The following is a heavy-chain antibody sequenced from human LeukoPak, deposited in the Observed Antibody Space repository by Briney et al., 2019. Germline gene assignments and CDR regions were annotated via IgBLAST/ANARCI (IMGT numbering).Heavy chain of an antibody. Sequence: GGSLRLSCAASGFTFSSYAMSWVRQAPGKGLEWVSLIKYDGSNEYYADSVKGRFTVSRDDSKNTLYLQMNSLRAEDTAVYYCARGQSVGWEVGVCDYWGQGALVTVAS. CDR3: ARGQSVGWEVGVCDY. J-gene: IGHJ4*02. CDR2: IKYDGSNE. D-gene: IGHD3-22*01. CDR1: GFTFSSYA. V-gene: IGHV3-30*03.